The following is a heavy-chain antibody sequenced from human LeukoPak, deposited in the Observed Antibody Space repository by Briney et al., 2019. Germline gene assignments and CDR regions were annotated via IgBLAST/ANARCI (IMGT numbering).Heavy chain of an antibody. D-gene: IGHD3-10*01. Sequence: SETLSLACTVSGVSISGYYWSWIRQPPGKGLEWIGYIYYSGSTNYNPSLKSRVTISVDTSKNQFSLKLSSVTAADTAVYYCAREDIWFGELSGFDPWGQGTLVTVSS. V-gene: IGHV4-59*01. CDR1: GVSISGYY. CDR3: AREDIWFGELSGFDP. CDR2: IYYSGST. J-gene: IGHJ5*02.